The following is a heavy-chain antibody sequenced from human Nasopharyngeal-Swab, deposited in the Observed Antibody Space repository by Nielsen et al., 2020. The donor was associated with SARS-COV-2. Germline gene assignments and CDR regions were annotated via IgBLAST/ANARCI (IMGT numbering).Heavy chain of an antibody. CDR3: AHNRIGYYYYMDV. Sequence: GGSLRLSCGASGFTFSSYGMHWVRQAPGKGLEWVAVISYDGSNKYYADSVKGRFTISRDNSKNTLYLQMNSLRAEDTAVYYCAHNRIGYYYYMDVWGKGTTVTVSS. V-gene: IGHV3-30*03. J-gene: IGHJ6*03. CDR1: GFTFSSYG. CDR2: ISYDGSNK. D-gene: IGHD1-1*01.